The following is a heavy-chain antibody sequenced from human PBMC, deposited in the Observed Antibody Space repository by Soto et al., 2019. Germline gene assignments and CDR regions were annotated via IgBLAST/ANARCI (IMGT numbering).Heavy chain of an antibody. Sequence: EVQLVESGGGLVKPGGSLRLSCAASGFTFSSYSMNWVRQAPGKGLEWVSSISSSSSYIYYADSVKGRFTISRDNAKNSLYRQRNSLRDEDTAVYFGAAAIGAVPFYYYYYMDVWGKGTTVTVSS. V-gene: IGHV3-21*01. CDR2: ISSSSSYI. J-gene: IGHJ6*03. CDR3: AAAIGAVPFYYYYYMDV. CDR1: GFTFSSYS. D-gene: IGHD3-22*01.